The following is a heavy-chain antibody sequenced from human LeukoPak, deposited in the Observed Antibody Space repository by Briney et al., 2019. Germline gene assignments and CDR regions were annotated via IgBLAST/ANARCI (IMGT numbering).Heavy chain of an antibody. J-gene: IGHJ4*02. Sequence: GGSLRLSCAASGFTFSTYAMSWVRQAPGKGLEWVSVIYSGGSTYYADSVKGRFTISRDNSKNTLYLQMNSLRAEDTAVYYCAKETYFDYWGQGTLVTVSS. CDR3: AKETYFDY. CDR1: GFTFSTYA. V-gene: IGHV3-23*03. CDR2: IYSGGST.